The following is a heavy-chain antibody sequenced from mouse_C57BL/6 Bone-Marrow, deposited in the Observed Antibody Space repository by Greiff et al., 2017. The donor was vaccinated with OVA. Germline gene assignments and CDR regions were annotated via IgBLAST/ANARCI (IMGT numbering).Heavy chain of an antibody. CDR2: IDPETGGT. J-gene: IGHJ1*03. V-gene: IGHV1-15*01. CDR1: GYTFTDYE. Sequence: QVHVKQSGAELVRPGASVTLSCKASGYTFTDYEMHWVKQTPVHGLEWIGAIDPETGGTAYNQKFKGKAILTADKSSSTAYMELRSLTSEDSAVYYCTRCYFDVWGTGTTVTVSS. CDR3: TRCYFDV.